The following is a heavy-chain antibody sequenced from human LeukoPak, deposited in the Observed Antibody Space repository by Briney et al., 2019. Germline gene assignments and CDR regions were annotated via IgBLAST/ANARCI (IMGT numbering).Heavy chain of an antibody. J-gene: IGHJ5*01. CDR1: GFTFSSYT. V-gene: IGHV3-21*01. Sequence: GGSLRLSCVASGFTFSSYTMGWVRQAPGKGLEWVSCISSSSSYMYYGDTLKGRFTISRDNAKNSLYLQMDNLRADDTAMYYCARALTPASGWLGSWGQGTLVTVSS. CDR3: ARALTPASGWLGS. D-gene: IGHD6-19*01. CDR2: ISSSSSYM.